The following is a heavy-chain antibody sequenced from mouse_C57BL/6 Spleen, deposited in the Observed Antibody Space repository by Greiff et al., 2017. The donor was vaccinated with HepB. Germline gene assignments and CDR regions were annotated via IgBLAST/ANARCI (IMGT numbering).Heavy chain of an antibody. CDR3: EREGYYFDC. CDR2: INPNNGGT. CDR1: GYTFTDYY. J-gene: IGHJ2*03. Sequence: EVQLQQSGPELVKPGASVKISCKASGYTFTDYYMNWVKQSHGKSLERIGDINPNNGGTSYNQKFKGKATLTVDKSSRTDYMDLRSLTSEDSAVYYCEREGYYFDCWGQGTSLTVSS. D-gene: IGHD2-14*01. V-gene: IGHV1-26*01.